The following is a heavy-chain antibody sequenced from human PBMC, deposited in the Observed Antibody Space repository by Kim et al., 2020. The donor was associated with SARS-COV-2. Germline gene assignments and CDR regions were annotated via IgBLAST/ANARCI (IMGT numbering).Heavy chain of an antibody. Sequence: YADSVKGRFTISRDNSKNTLYLQMNSLRAEDTAVYYCAKVGPMVTTWDDYWGQGTLVTVSS. CDR3: AKVGPMVTTWDDY. D-gene: IGHD4-17*01. J-gene: IGHJ4*02. V-gene: IGHV3-23*01.